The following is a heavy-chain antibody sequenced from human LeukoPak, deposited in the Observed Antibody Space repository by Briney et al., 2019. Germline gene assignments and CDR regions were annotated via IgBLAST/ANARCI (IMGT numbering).Heavy chain of an antibody. V-gene: IGHV3-23*01. CDR1: GFTFSNYA. Sequence: GGSLSLSCAASGFTFSNYAMSWVRQAPGKALEWVSAITSGGWTTYYAGSVKGRFTISRNNSKNTLYLQMNSLRAEDTAVYYCARDPPRAAWVFDYWGQGTLVSVSS. J-gene: IGHJ4*02. CDR3: ARDPPRAAWVFDY. D-gene: IGHD6-25*01. CDR2: ITSGGWTT.